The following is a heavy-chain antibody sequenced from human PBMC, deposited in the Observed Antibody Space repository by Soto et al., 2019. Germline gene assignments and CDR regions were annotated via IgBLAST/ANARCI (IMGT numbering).Heavy chain of an antibody. CDR1: GFTVRGSA. Sequence: EVQLVESGGGLVQPGRSLRLSCAASGFTVRGSAMHWVRQVKGGGLEWVAGIYGSGAVGYEGAVRGRFTISRDDSKNSLYLQMNSLKSEDTAVYYCAMLGGWSGGSSGMDVWGQGTTVTVSS. V-gene: IGHV3-9*01. D-gene: IGHD6-19*01. CDR2: IYGSGAV. J-gene: IGHJ6*02. CDR3: AMLGGWSGGSSGMDV.